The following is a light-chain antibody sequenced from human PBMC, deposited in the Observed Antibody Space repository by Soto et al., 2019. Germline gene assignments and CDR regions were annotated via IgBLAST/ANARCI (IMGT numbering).Light chain of an antibody. CDR1: SSDVGGYNC. CDR3: SSYAGSITPYV. V-gene: IGLV2-8*01. Sequence: QSVLTQPPSASGSPGQSVTISCTGTSSDVGGYNCVSWYQQHPGKAPKLMIYEVSKRPSGVPDRFSGSKSGNTASLTVSGLQAEDEADYYCSSYAGSITPYVFGIGTKVTVL. CDR2: EVS. J-gene: IGLJ1*01.